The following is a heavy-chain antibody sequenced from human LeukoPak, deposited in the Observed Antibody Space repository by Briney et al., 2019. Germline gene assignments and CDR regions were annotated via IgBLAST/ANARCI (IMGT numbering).Heavy chain of an antibody. V-gene: IGHV4-59*01. CDR1: GGSISSYY. Sequence: SETLSLTCTVSGGSISSYYWSWIRQPPGKGLEWIGYIYYSGSTNYNPSLKSRVTISVDTSKNQFSLKLSSVTAADTAVYYCAKTLYGSASYYFDYWGQGTLVTVSS. CDR2: IYYSGST. J-gene: IGHJ4*02. D-gene: IGHD3-10*01. CDR3: AKTLYGSASYYFDY.